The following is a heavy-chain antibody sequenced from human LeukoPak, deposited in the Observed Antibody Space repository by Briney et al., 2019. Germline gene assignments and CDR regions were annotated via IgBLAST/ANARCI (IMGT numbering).Heavy chain of an antibody. CDR3: ARDQRDSSGWYDYYYYGMDV. D-gene: IGHD6-19*01. V-gene: IGHV1-2*02. CDR1: GYTFTGYY. Sequence: GASVKVSCKASGYTFTGYYMHWVRQAPGQGLEWMGWINPNSGGTNYAQKFQGRVTMTRDTSISTAYMELSRLRSDDTAVYYCARDQRDSSGWYDYYYYGMDVWGQGNTVTVSS. CDR2: INPNSGGT. J-gene: IGHJ6*02.